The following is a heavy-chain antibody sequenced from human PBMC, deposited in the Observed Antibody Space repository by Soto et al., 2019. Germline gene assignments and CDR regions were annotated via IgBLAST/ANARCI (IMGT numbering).Heavy chain of an antibody. CDR2: ISSSGSTI. V-gene: IGHV3-48*03. CDR1: GFTFSSYE. J-gene: IGHJ6*02. D-gene: IGHD2-15*01. CDR3: ARDRVVVVVAATFDYYYYGMDV. Sequence: HPGGSLRLSCAASGFTFSSYEMNWVRQAPGKGLEWVSYISSSGSTIYYADSVKGRFTISRDNAKNSLYLQMNSLRAEDTAVYYCARDRVVVVVAATFDYYYYGMDVWGQGTTVTVSS.